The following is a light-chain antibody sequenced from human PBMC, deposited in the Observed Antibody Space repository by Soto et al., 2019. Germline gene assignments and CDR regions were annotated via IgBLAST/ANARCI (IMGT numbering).Light chain of an antibody. CDR3: SSYTSSSTYV. CDR2: EVS. J-gene: IGLJ1*01. V-gene: IGLV2-14*01. CDR1: SSDVGGYNY. Sequence: QSALTQPPSASGSPGQSVAISCTGTSSDVGGYNYVSWYQQHPGKAPKLLIYEVSNRPSRVSDRFSGSKSGNTASLTISGLQAEDEADYYCSSYTSSSTYVFGTGTKLTVL.